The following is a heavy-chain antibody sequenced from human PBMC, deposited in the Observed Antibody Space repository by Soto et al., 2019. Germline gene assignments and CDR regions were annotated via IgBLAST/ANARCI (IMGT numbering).Heavy chain of an antibody. CDR2: IYPSVSS. CDR3: AREKGGTTFFDN. V-gene: IGHV4-38-2*02. J-gene: IGHJ4*02. CDR1: GFAISRGYS. Sequence: SETLSLTCIVAGFAISRGYSLSWVRQPPGKGLEWIGSIYPSVSSYHNPSLETRVRLSIDTSKNQFTLNLTSVTAADTALYYCAREKGGTTFFDNWGQGIQVTVSS. D-gene: IGHD1-1*01.